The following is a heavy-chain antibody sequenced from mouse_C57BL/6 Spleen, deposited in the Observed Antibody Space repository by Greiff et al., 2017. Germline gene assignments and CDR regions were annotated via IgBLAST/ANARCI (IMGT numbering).Heavy chain of an antibody. CDR3: ARGGVPTWFAY. CDR1: GFTFSDYG. J-gene: IGHJ3*01. V-gene: IGHV5-17*01. CDR2: ISSGSSTI. Sequence: EVKLMESGGGLVKPGGSLKLSCAASGFTFSDYGMHWVRQAPEKGLEWVAYISSGSSTIYYADTVRGRFTISRDNAKNTLFLQMTSRRSEDTAMYYCARGGVPTWFAYWGQGTLVTVSA.